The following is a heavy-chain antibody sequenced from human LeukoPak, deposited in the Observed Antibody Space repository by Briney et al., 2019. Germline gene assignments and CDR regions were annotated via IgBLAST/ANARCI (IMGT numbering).Heavy chain of an antibody. J-gene: IGHJ4*02. D-gene: IGHD3-9*01. CDR3: ARGDHYDVLTGFQTPSHLSDY. Sequence: ASVKVSCKASGYTFTGYYVHWVRQAPEQGLEWMGLINPNSGGTNYAQKFQGRVTMTRDTSISTAYMELSRLRSDDTAVYYCARGDHYDVLTGFQTPSHLSDYWGQGTLVTVSS. CDR1: GYTFTGYY. CDR2: INPNSGGT. V-gene: IGHV1-2*02.